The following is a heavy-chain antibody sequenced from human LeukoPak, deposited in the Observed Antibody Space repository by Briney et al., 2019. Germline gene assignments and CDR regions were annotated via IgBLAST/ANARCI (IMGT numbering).Heavy chain of an antibody. D-gene: IGHD5-18*01. CDR2: INWNGGST. CDR1: GFTFDDYG. Sequence: GGSLRLSCAASGFTFDDYGMSWVRQAPGKGLEWVSGINWNGGSTGYADSVKGRFTISRDNAKNSLYLQMNSLRAEDTALYYCARHLSGITGYTYGRGIDYWGQGTLLTVSS. V-gene: IGHV3-20*04. J-gene: IGHJ4*02. CDR3: ARHLSGITGYTYGRGIDY.